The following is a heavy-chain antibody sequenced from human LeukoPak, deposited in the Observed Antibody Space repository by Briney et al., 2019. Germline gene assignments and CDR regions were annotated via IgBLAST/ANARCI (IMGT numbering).Heavy chain of an antibody. Sequence: ASVKVSCKASGGTFSSYAINWVRQAPGQGLEWMGGIILKSGTANFAQKFQGRLTITADESTSTAYMDLSSLRSEDTAVYYCARHPDYGMDVWGQGTTVTVSS. CDR2: IILKSGTA. CDR1: GGTFSSYA. J-gene: IGHJ6*02. CDR3: ARHPDYGMDV. V-gene: IGHV1-69*13.